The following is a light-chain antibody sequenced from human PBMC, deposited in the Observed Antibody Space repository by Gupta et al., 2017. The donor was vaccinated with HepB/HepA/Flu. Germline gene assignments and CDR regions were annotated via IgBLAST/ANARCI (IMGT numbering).Light chain of an antibody. CDR2: GAS. CDR3: QHKNTWSLT. Sequence: EIVMTQSPATLSVSPGERATLSCRASQSVSSNLAWYQQKPGQAPRLLIYGASTRATGIPARFSGSGSGTEFTLTISSPQSEDFAVYYCQHKNTWSLTFGQGTQVEIK. CDR1: QSVSSN. V-gene: IGKV3-15*01. J-gene: IGKJ5*01.